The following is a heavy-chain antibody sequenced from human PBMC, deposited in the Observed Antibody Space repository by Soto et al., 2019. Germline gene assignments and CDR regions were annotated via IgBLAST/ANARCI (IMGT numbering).Heavy chain of an antibody. CDR1: GFTFSTYA. D-gene: IGHD4-17*01. Sequence: LRLSCAASGFTFSTYAMSWVRQAPGKGLEWVSAISAGGGSTYCADSVKGRFTISRDNSINTLYLQMISLRTEDTAVYYCAHPRGYGVFDAYDIWGQGAMVTVSS. CDR3: AHPRGYGVFDAYDI. J-gene: IGHJ3*02. V-gene: IGHV3-23*01. CDR2: ISAGGGST.